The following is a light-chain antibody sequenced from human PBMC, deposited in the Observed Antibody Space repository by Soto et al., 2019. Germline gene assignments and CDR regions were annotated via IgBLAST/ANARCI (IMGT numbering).Light chain of an antibody. J-gene: IGKJ5*01. CDR2: DAS. Sequence: PGERATFSCRASQSVSGYLAWYQQKPGQAPRLLIYDASTRATGIAARFSGSGSRTDFTLTISSLEPEDFAVYYCQQHNNWPPSITFGQGTRLEIK. V-gene: IGKV3-11*01. CDR3: QQHNNWPPSIT. CDR1: QSVSGY.